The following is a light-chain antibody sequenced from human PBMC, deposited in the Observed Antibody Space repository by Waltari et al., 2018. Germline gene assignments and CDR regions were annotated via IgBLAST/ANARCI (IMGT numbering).Light chain of an antibody. CDR1: DSNIGSNS. Sequence: QPVLTQPPSASRAPGQKFTTSCSGSDSNIGSNSVNWYQQLPGAAPKLLIYGNDQRPSGVPARFSGSQSGTSASLAISGLQAEDEADYYCSAWDDSVSHVVFGGGTKLTVL. V-gene: IGLV1-44*01. CDR2: GND. CDR3: SAWDDSVSHVV. J-gene: IGLJ2*01.